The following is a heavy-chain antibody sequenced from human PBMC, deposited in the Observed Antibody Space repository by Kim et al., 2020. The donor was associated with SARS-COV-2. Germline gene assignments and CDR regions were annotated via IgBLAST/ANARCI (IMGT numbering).Heavy chain of an antibody. Sequence: SETLSLTCTVSGGSISSGGYYWIWIRQHPGKGLEWIGYIYYSGSTYYNPSLKSRVTISVDTSKNQFSLKLSSVTAADTAVYYCARDQGAFGSGDIDVWGQGTLVTVSS. D-gene: IGHD3-10*01. CDR2: IYYSGST. V-gene: IGHV4-31*03. CDR1: GGSISSGGYY. J-gene: IGHJ5*02. CDR3: ARDQGAFGSGDIDV.